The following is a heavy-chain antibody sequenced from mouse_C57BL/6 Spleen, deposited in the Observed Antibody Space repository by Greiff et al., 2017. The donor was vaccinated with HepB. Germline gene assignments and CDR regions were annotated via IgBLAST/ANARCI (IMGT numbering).Heavy chain of an antibody. CDR3: ARPIDSSGYEDYAMYY. CDR2: IDPSDSET. D-gene: IGHD3-2*02. Sequence: QVQLQQPGAELVRPGSSVKLSCKASGYTFTSYWMHWVKQRPIQGLEWIGNIDPSDSETHYNQKFKDKATLTVDKSSSTAYMQLSSLTSEDSAVYYCARPIDSSGYEDYAMYYWGQGTSVTVSS. J-gene: IGHJ4*01. CDR1: GYTFTSYW. V-gene: IGHV1-52*01.